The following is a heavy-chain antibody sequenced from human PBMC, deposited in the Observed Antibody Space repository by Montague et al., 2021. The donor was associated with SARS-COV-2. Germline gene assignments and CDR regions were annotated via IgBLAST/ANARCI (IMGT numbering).Heavy chain of an antibody. CDR2: ISGSDSGP. D-gene: IGHD3-10*01. Sequence: SLRLSCAASGFTFSNSAMNWVRQAPGKGLEWVSGISGSDSGPHYSDSXXGRFPISRDNSKNVLYLQMNSLRAEDTALYYCAKDSYYYGLGYGMDVWGQGTTVTVSS. J-gene: IGHJ6*02. CDR3: AKDSYYYGLGYGMDV. CDR1: GFTFSNSA. V-gene: IGHV3-23*01.